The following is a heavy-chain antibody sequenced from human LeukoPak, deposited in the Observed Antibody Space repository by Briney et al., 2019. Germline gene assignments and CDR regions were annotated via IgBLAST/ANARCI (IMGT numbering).Heavy chain of an antibody. D-gene: IGHD6-13*01. CDR1: GFTFSSYS. CDR2: ISSSSSYI. V-gene: IGHV3-21*01. CDR3: ASPYSSRWYELCY. J-gene: IGHJ4*02. Sequence: GGSLRLSCAASGFTFSSYSMNWVRQAPGKGLEWVSSISSSSSYIYYADSVKGRFTISRDNAKNSLYLQMNSLRAEDTAVYYCASPYSSRWYELCYWGQGTLVTVSS.